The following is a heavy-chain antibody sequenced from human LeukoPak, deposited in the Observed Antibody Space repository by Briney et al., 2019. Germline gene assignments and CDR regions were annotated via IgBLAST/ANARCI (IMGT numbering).Heavy chain of an antibody. CDR2: IKADGSDK. Sequence: PGGSLRLSCIGSGFIFTNDWMSWVRQTPGKGLEWVASIKADGSDKYYVDSVKGRFTISRDNTKNSLYVQMSSLRAEDTAVYYCARLKDAVTIFDCWGQGILVTVSS. CDR1: GFIFTNDW. J-gene: IGHJ5*01. V-gene: IGHV3-7*01. D-gene: IGHD4-17*01. CDR3: ARLKDAVTIFDC.